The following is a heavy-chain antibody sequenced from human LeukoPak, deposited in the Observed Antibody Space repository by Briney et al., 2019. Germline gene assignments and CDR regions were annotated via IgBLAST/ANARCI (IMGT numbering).Heavy chain of an antibody. CDR1: GYTFTSYD. Sequence: ASVKVSCKASGYTFTSYDINWVRQATGQGLEWMGWINPNSGGTNYAQKFQGRVTMTRDTSISTAYMELSRLRSDDTAVYYCARDRLGIVDYWGQGTLVTVSS. CDR2: INPNSGGT. J-gene: IGHJ4*02. V-gene: IGHV1-2*02. CDR3: ARDRLGIVDY. D-gene: IGHD1-26*01.